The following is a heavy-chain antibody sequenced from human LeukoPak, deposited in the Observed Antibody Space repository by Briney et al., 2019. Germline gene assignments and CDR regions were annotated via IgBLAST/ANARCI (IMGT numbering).Heavy chain of an antibody. D-gene: IGHD5-24*01. CDR1: GFTFSSYE. Sequence: GGSLRLSCAASGFTFSSYEMNRVRQAPGKGLEWVSGIGGVAGSAYYADSVKGRFPISRDNSNNTLYLQINSLRVEDTAAYYCAKDRGDGSSRDGFFDYWGQGTLVTVSS. J-gene: IGHJ4*02. CDR3: AKDRGDGSSRDGFFDY. V-gene: IGHV3-23*01. CDR2: IGGVAGSA.